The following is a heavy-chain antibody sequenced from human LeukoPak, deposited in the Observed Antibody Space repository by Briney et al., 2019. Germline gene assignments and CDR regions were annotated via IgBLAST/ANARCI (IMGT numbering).Heavy chain of an antibody. J-gene: IGHJ4*02. CDR2: ISGSGGST. CDR1: GFTFSSYA. V-gene: IGHV3-23*01. CDR3: AKGGIRGVIVEHLDY. D-gene: IGHD3-10*01. Sequence: GGSLRLSCAASGFTFSSYAMSWVRQAPGKGLEWVSTISGSGGSTFYADSVKGRFTISRDNSKNTLYLQMNSLRAEDTAVYYCAKGGIRGVIVEHLDYWGQGTLVTVSS.